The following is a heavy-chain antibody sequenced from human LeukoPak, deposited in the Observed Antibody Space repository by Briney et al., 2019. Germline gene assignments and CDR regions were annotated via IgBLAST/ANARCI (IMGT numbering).Heavy chain of an antibody. V-gene: IGHV4-4*07. CDR3: ARGPTQDVDP. CDR2: IYSSGST. J-gene: IGHJ5*02. Sequence: PSETLSLTCTVSGGSISSYYWSWIRQPAGKGLEWVGRIYSSGSTDYNPSLKSRVTMSVDTSKNQFSLKMTSVTAADTAVYYCARGPTQDVDPWGQGTLVTVSS. CDR1: GGSISSYY.